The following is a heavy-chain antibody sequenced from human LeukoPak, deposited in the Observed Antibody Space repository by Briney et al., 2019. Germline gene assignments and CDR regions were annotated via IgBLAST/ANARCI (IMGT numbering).Heavy chain of an antibody. CDR1: GFTFSRSA. CDR2: ISHDGSNT. D-gene: IGHD5-12*01. J-gene: IGHJ4*02. CDR3: AKEMKPWMHFDY. Sequence: PGWSLSLSCAASGFTFSRSAVHWVRQAPGKGLEWVAVISHDGSNTDYTDSVKGRFTISRDNSKNTLYLQMNSLRAEDTAVYYCAKEMKPWMHFDYWGQGTLVTVSS. V-gene: IGHV3-30*18.